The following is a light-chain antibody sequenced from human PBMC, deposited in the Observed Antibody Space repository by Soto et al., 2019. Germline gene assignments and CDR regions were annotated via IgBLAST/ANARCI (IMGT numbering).Light chain of an antibody. J-gene: IGLJ1*01. CDR2: DVN. CDR1: SSDVGGYNY. V-gene: IGLV2-14*03. CDR3: CSYTTSSTYV. Sequence: QSVLTQPASVSGSPGQSIAISNNETSSDVGGYNYVSWYQQHPGKAPKLMIYDVNNRPSGVSNRFSGSKSGNTASLTISGLQAEDEADYYCCSYTTSSTYVFGTGTKVTVL.